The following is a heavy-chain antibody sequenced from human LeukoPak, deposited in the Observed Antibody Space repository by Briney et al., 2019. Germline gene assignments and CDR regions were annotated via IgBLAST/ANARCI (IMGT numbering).Heavy chain of an antibody. CDR2: ISDDGSNK. CDR3: AKRPGTPGPFDY. J-gene: IGHJ4*02. D-gene: IGHD1/OR15-1a*01. V-gene: IGHV3-30*18. CDR1: GFTFSSYG. Sequence: GRSLRLSCGASGFTFSSYGMHWVRQAPGKGLEGVAVISDDGSNKYYADSVKGRFTISRDNSKNTLYLQMNSLRAEDTAVYYCAKRPGTPGPFDYWGQGTLVTVPS.